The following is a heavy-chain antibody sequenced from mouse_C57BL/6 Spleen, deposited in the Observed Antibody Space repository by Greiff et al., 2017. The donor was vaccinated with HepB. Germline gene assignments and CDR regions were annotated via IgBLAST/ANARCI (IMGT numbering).Heavy chain of an antibody. J-gene: IGHJ1*03. D-gene: IGHD1-1*01. CDR2: IDPSDSYT. CDR1: GYTFTSYW. Sequence: QVQLQQPGAELVMPGASVKLSCKASGYTFTSYWMHWVKQRPGQGLEWIGEIDPSDSYTNYNQKFKGKSTLTVDKSSSTAYMQLSSLTSEDSAVYYCARKEYYGSSYGWYFDVWGTGTTVTVSS. CDR3: ARKEYYGSSYGWYFDV. V-gene: IGHV1-69*01.